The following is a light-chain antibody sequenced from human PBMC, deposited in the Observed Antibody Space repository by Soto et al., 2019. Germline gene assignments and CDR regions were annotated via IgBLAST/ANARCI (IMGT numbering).Light chain of an antibody. J-gene: IGLJ1*01. CDR2: LNSDGSH. CDR1: SGHSSYA. CDR3: QTWGTGIQV. Sequence: QSVLTQSPSASASLGASVKLTCTLISGHSSYAIAWHQLQPEKGPRYLMKLNSDGSHSKGDGIPDRFSGSSSGAERYLTISSLQSDDEADYYCQTWGTGIQVFGTGTKVTVL. V-gene: IGLV4-69*01.